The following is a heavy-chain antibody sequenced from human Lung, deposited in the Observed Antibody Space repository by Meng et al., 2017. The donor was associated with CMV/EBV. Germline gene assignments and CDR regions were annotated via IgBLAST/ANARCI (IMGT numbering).Heavy chain of an antibody. J-gene: IGHJ4*02. CDR1: GGSISSSSYY. CDR2: IYYSGST. Sequence: SXTXSLXCTVSGGSISSSSYYWGWIRQPPGKGPEWIGSIYYSGSTYYNPSLKSRVTISVDTSKNQFSLKLSSVTAADTAVYYCARPIYSSSSFDYWGQGTXVNGAS. V-gene: IGHV4-39*01. D-gene: IGHD6-6*01. CDR3: ARPIYSSSSFDY.